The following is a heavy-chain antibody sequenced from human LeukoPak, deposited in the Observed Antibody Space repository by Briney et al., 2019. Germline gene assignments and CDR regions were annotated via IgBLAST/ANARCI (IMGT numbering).Heavy chain of an antibody. D-gene: IGHD3-3*01. V-gene: IGHV1-18*01. CDR2: ICAYSGNT. CDR3: ARAPDDYDFWSGPFDY. Sequence: ASVKVSCKASGYTFTNYGISWVRLASGQGLEWKGWICAYSGNTNYAQNLQGRVTMTTDTSTSTAYMELRSLRSDDTAVYYCARAPDDYDFWSGPFDYWGRGTLVTVSS. J-gene: IGHJ4*02. CDR1: GYTFTNYG.